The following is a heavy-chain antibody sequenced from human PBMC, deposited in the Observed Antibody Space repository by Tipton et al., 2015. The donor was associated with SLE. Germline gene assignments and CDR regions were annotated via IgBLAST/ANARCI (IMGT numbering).Heavy chain of an antibody. CDR3: ARGRFPAAGTAFDI. V-gene: IGHV4-59*12. CDR1: GGSISSYY. CDR2: IYYSGST. Sequence: TLSLTCTVSGGSISSYYWSWIRQPPGKGLEWIGYIYYSGSTNYNPSLKSRVTISVDTSKNQFSLKLSSVTAADTAVDYCARGRFPAAGTAFDIWGQGTMVTVSS. J-gene: IGHJ3*02. D-gene: IGHD6-13*01.